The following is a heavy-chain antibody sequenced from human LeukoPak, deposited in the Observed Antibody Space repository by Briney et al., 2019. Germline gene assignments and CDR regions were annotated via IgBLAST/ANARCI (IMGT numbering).Heavy chain of an antibody. CDR3: AKASGSGSPPVYYYGMDV. J-gene: IGHJ6*02. D-gene: IGHD3-10*01. Sequence: PGRSLRLSCAASGSTLSSYTMSWVRPAPRKGLEWVSATSGSGGSTYYAVCVKGRFTISRDNSKNTLYLQMNSLRGEDAAVYYCAKASGSGSPPVYYYGMDVWGQGGKVTVSS. CDR1: GSTLSSYT. V-gene: IGHV3-23*01. CDR2: TSGSGGST.